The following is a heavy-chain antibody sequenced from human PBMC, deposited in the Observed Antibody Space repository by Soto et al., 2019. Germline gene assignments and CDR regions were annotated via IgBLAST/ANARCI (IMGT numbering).Heavy chain of an antibody. J-gene: IGHJ1*01. Sequence: EVQLVESGGGLVQPGGSLRLSCAASGFTFSSYEMNWVRQAPGKGLEWVSYISSSGSTTYYADSVKGRFTISRDNAKNSLYLQMNSLRAEDTAVYYCARDGYDSSGYYPFQHWGQGTLVTVSS. CDR1: GFTFSSYE. CDR3: ARDGYDSSGYYPFQH. D-gene: IGHD3-22*01. CDR2: ISSSGSTT. V-gene: IGHV3-48*03.